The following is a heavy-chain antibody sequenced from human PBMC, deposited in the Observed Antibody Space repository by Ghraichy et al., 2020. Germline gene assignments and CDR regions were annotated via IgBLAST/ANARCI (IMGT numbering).Heavy chain of an antibody. Sequence: SETLSLTCTVSGGSISNTNHYWGWIRQPPGKGLEWIGSIYYSGSTYYNPSLKSRVAISLDTSKNQFSLKVGSVTAADTAVYYCAGHSMVRGLGYWGQGTLVTVSP. V-gene: IGHV4-39*01. CDR3: AGHSMVRGLGY. CDR2: IYYSGST. J-gene: IGHJ4*02. D-gene: IGHD3-10*01. CDR1: GGSISNTNHY.